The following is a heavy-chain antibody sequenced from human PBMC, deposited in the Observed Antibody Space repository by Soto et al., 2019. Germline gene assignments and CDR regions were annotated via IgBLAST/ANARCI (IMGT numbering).Heavy chain of an antibody. CDR1: GGSLIGYY. Sequence: SETLSLTCAVYGGSLIGYYCIFIRQPPLKALEWIVEFNHSGDTNYNPSLKSRVTISVDTSKNQLFLNLSSVTAADTAMYYCARHHVRGRTIAGAAEFWGQGTLVTVSS. J-gene: IGHJ4*02. V-gene: IGHV4-34*01. CDR3: ARHHVRGRTIAGAAEF. CDR2: FNHSGDT. D-gene: IGHD1-26*01.